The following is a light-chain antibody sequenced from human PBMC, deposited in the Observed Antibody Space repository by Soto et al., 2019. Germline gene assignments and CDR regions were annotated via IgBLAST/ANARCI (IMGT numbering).Light chain of an antibody. CDR1: SSDIGSYNY. V-gene: IGLV2-14*01. CDR3: ISYRGSDTAYV. J-gene: IGLJ1*01. Sequence: QSVLTQPASVSGSPGQSITISCTGTSSDIGSYNYVAWYKQFPGKTPKPTIYEVRNRPSGVSFRFSGSRSGNPASLTISGLPAEDEVDYYCISYRGSDTAYVFGTGTKVTVL. CDR2: EVR.